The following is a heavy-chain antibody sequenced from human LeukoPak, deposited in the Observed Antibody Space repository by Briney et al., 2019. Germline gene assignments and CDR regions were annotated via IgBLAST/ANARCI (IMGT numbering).Heavy chain of an antibody. CDR1: GFTFSSYG. CDR2: IRYDGSNK. V-gene: IGHV3-30*02. D-gene: IGHD3-16*01. CDR3: AKGKDYGDYYYYYMGV. Sequence: GGSLRLSCAASGFTFSSYGMHWVRQAPGKGLEWVAFIRYDGSNKYYADSVKGRFTISRDNSKNTLYLQMNSLRAEDTAVYYCAKGKDYGDYYYYYMGVWGKGTTVTVSS. J-gene: IGHJ6*03.